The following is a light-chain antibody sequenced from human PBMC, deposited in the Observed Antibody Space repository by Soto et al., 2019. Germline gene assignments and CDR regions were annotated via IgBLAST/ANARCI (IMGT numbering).Light chain of an antibody. CDR1: QRLLHSNGNTF. Sequence: EIVMTQSPPSLTVTPGEPASISCRSSQRLLHSNGNTFLDWYVQKPGQSPQLLIYLGSTRASGVPDRVSGSEAGTDFTLKISRVEAEDVGVYYCMQALQSPYTFGQGTKLEIK. J-gene: IGKJ2*01. CDR2: LGS. CDR3: MQALQSPYT. V-gene: IGKV2-28*01.